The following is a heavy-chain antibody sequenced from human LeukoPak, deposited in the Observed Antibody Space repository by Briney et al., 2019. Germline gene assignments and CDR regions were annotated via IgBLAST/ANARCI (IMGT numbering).Heavy chain of an antibody. V-gene: IGHV3-23*01. CDR2: ISGSGGST. CDR3: AKDPNRRDYGDYI. CDR1: GFTFSSYA. J-gene: IGHJ4*02. D-gene: IGHD4-17*01. Sequence: GGSLRLSCAASGFTFSSYAMNWVRQAPGKGLEWVSAISGSGGSTYYADSVKGRFTISRDNSKNTLYLQMNSLRAEDTAVYYCAKDPNRRDYGDYIWGQGTLVTVSS.